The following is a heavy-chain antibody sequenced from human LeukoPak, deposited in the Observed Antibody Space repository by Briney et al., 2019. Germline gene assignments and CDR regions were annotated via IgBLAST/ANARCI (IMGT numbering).Heavy chain of an antibody. CDR3: ARPYYYGSGSYYND. CDR1: GYTFTSYG. V-gene: IGHV1-18*01. Sequence: ASVKVSCKASGYTFTSYGISWVRQAPGQGLEWMRWISAYNGNTNYAQKLQGRVTMTTDTSTSTAYMELRSLRSDDTAVYYCARPYYYGSGSYYNDWGQGTLVTVSS. CDR2: ISAYNGNT. J-gene: IGHJ4*02. D-gene: IGHD3-10*01.